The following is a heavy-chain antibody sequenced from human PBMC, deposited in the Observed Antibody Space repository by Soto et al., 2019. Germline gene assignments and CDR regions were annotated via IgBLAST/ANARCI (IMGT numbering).Heavy chain of an antibody. D-gene: IGHD3-22*01. Sequence: EVHLVESGGGLVQRGGSLKLSCAGSGFTFSGSAMHWVRQTSGKGLEWLGRIRSKPNSYATAYGASVKGRLTISRDDSKNTAYMPVDSLKTEDTAVYYGAAGYDILTNWGQGTLVIVSS. V-gene: IGHV3-73*01. CDR3: AAGYDILTN. CDR2: IRSKPNSYAT. J-gene: IGHJ4*02. CDR1: GFTFSGSA.